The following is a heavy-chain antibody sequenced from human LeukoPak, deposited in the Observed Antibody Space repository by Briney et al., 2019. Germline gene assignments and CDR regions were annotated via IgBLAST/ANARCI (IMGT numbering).Heavy chain of an antibody. CDR2: NSGSGGST. V-gene: IGHV3-23*01. J-gene: IGHJ6*02. Sequence: GGSLRLSCAASGFTFSSYAMSWVRQAPGKGLEWVSANSGSGGSTYYADSVKGRFTISRDNSKNTLYLQMNSLRAEDTAVYYCAKAIVVVPAAINYYYGMDVWGQGTTVTVSS. CDR1: GFTFSSYA. D-gene: IGHD2-2*02. CDR3: AKAIVVVPAAINYYYGMDV.